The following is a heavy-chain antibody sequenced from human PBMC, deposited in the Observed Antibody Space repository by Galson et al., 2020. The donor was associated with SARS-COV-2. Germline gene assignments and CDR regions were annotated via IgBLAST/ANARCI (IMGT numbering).Heavy chain of an antibody. V-gene: IGHV4-59*11. D-gene: IGHD5-18*01. J-gene: IGHJ4*02. CDR1: GGSISSHY. CDR2: IYYSGST. Sequence: SETLSLTCTVSGGSISSHYWSWIRQPPGKGLEWIGYIYYSGSTNYNPSLKSRVTISVDTSKNQFSLKLSSVTAADTAVYYCARVDSYGPLGYWGQGTLVTVSS. CDR3: ARVDSYGPLGY.